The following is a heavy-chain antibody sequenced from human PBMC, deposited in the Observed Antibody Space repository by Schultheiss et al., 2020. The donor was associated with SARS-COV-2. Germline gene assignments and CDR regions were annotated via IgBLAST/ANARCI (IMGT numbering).Heavy chain of an antibody. Sequence: SETLSLTCTVSGGSVSSGSYYWSWIRQPPGKGLEWIGYIYYSGSTNYNPSLKSRVTISVDTSKNQFSLKLSSVTAADTAVYYCARDSHDYGDSRGDYWGQGTLVTVSS. D-gene: IGHD4-17*01. CDR3: ARDSHDYGDSRGDY. J-gene: IGHJ4*02. CDR2: IYYSGST. V-gene: IGHV4-61*01. CDR1: GGSVSSGSYY.